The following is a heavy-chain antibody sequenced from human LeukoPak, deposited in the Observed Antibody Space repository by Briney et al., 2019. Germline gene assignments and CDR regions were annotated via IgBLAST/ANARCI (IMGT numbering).Heavy chain of an antibody. J-gene: IGHJ4*02. D-gene: IGHD2-2*02. V-gene: IGHV3-23*01. Sequence: GGSLRLSCAASGFTFSSYAMSWVRQAPGKGLEWVSAISGSGGSTYHADSVKGRFTISRDNSKNTLYLQMNSLRAEDTAVYYCAKTSVVVPAAIGWIDYWGQGTLVTVSS. CDR2: ISGSGGST. CDR3: AKTSVVVPAAIGWIDY. CDR1: GFTFSSYA.